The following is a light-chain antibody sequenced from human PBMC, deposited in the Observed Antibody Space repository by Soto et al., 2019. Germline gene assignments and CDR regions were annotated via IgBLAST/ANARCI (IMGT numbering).Light chain of an antibody. CDR2: DAS. J-gene: IGKJ1*01. Sequence: DIQMTQSPSTLSASVGDRVTITCRASQSISSWLAWYQQKPGKAPKLLIYDASSLESGVPSRFSGSGSGTEFTLTISSLQPDDFATYYCQQYNSYSPRTFGQGTKVERK. CDR1: QSISSW. CDR3: QQYNSYSPRT. V-gene: IGKV1-5*01.